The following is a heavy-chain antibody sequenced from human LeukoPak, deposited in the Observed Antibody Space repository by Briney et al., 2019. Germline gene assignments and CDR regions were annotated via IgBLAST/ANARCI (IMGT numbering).Heavy chain of an antibody. CDR3: AKGPVVRGVTLILETGEKGALDY. D-gene: IGHD3-10*01. CDR2: IRYDGSNK. Sequence: GGSLRLSCAASGFSFRSYAMTWVRQAPGKGLEWVAFIRYDGSNKYYADSVKGRFTISRDNSKNTLYLQMSSLRAEDTAVYYCAKGPVVRGVTLILETGEKGALDYWGQGTLVTVSS. V-gene: IGHV3-30*02. CDR1: GFSFRSYA. J-gene: IGHJ4*02.